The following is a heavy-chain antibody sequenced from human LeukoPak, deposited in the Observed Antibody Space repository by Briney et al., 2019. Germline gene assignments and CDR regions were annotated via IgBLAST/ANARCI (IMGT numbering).Heavy chain of an antibody. D-gene: IGHD6-13*01. V-gene: IGHV1-69*13. CDR2: IIPIFGTA. J-gene: IGHJ1*01. CDR3: AKIAAAGTAYFQH. Sequence: SVKVSCKASGGTFSSYAISWVRQAPGQGLEWMGGIIPIFGTANYAQKFQGRVTITADESTSTAYMELSSLRSEDTAVYYCAKIAAAGTAYFQHWGQGTLVTVSS. CDR1: GGTFSSYA.